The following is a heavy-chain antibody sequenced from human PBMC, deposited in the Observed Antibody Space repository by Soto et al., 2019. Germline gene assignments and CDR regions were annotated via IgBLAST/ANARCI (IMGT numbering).Heavy chain of an antibody. D-gene: IGHD6-19*01. Sequence: QVQLVESGGGGVQPGRSLRLSWAASGLTFSSYAMHWVRQAPGKGLEWVAVISYDGRNKYYADSVKGRFTISRDNSKNTLYLQMSSLRAEDTAVYYCVKDGSSGWPYYYGMDVWGQGTTVTVSS. CDR1: GLTFSSYA. J-gene: IGHJ6*01. CDR3: VKDGSSGWPYYYGMDV. CDR2: ISYDGRNK. V-gene: IGHV3-30*18.